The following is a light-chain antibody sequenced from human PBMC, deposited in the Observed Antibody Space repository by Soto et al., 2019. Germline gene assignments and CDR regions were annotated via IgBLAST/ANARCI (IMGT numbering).Light chain of an antibody. CDR3: QKYKNAPLT. CDR2: AAS. CDR1: QGISNY. Sequence: DIQMTQSPSSLSASVGDRVIITCRASQGISNYLAWYQQKPGKVPKVLIYAASTLQSGVPSRFSGSGSGTDFNLTISSLQPEDVATYYCQKYKNAPLTFGGGTKVEIK. J-gene: IGKJ4*01. V-gene: IGKV1-27*01.